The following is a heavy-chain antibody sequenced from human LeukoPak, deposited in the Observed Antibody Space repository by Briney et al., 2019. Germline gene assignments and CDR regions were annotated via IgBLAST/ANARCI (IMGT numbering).Heavy chain of an antibody. V-gene: IGHV1-46*01. CDR3: ARGQRMGNIVVPAAATEDWFDP. D-gene: IGHD2-2*01. CDR1: GYTFTSYY. Sequence: ASVKVSCKASGYTFTSYYMHWVRQAPGQGLEWMGIINPSGGSTSYAQKFQGRVTITADKSTSTAYMELSSLRSEDTAVYYCARGQRMGNIVVPAAATEDWFDPWGQGTLVTVSS. CDR2: INPSGGST. J-gene: IGHJ5*02.